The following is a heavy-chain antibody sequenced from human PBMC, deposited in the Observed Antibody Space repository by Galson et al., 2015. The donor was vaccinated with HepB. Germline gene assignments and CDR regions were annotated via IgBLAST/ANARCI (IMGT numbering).Heavy chain of an antibody. CDR1: GYTFTSYA. Sequence: SVKVSCKASGYTFTSYAMHWVRQAPGQRLEWMGWINAGNGNTKYSQKFQGRVTITRDTSASTAYMELSSLRSEDTAVYYCARDRDHVVVTAIFDYWGQGTLVTVSS. CDR2: INAGNGNT. CDR3: ARDRDHVVVTAIFDY. J-gene: IGHJ4*02. D-gene: IGHD2-21*02. V-gene: IGHV1-3*01.